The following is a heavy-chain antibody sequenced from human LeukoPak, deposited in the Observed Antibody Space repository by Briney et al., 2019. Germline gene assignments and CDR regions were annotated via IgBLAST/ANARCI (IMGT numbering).Heavy chain of an antibody. CDR2: ISSSGSTI. J-gene: IGHJ4*02. V-gene: IGHV3-48*03. CDR3: ARRDFWSGCNY. CDR1: GFTFSSYE. D-gene: IGHD3-3*01. Sequence: PGGSLRLSCAASGFTFSSYEMNWVRQAPGKGLEWVSYISSSGSTIYYADSVKGRFTISRDNAKNSLYLQMNSLRAEDTAVYYCARRDFWSGCNYWGQGTLVTVSS.